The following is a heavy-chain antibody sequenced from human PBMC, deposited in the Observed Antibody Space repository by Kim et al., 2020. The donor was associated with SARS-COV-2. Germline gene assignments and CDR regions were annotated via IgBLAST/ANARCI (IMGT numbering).Heavy chain of an antibody. J-gene: IGHJ5*02. CDR1: GGSISSGGYY. V-gene: IGHV4-31*03. D-gene: IGHD3-3*01. CDR2: IYYSGNT. CDR3: ATLVTFPVTIFGGLTIGWFDP. Sequence: SETLSLTCTVSGGSISSGGYYWSWIRQHPGKGLEWIGYIYYSGNTYYNPSLKSRVTISVDTSKNQFSLKLTSVTAADTAVYYCATLVTFPVTIFGGLTIGWFDPWGQGTLVTVSS.